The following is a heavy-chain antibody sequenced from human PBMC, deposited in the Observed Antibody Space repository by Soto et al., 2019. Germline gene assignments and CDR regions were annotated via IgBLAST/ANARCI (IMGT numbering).Heavy chain of an antibody. V-gene: IGHV1-69*01. CDR2: IIPYYNTL. J-gene: IGHJ4*02. CDR3: ASGASRWYPYFFDS. D-gene: IGHD6-13*01. CDR1: EGTFNSYA. Sequence: QAQVVQSGAELRKPGSSVKLSCKASEGTFNSYAIAGVRRAPGQGLEWMGGIIPYYNTLNYAQKFKDRVTITADDSTNTVYMELSSLRSDDTAVYFCASGASRWYPYFFDSWAQGTLVTVSS.